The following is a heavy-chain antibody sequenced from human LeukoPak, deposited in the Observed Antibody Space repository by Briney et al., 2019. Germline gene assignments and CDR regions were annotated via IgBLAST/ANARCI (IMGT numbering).Heavy chain of an antibody. CDR3: ASSPPVTTSIIFDY. CDR2: INPNSGGT. V-gene: IGHV1-2*02. D-gene: IGHD4-17*01. CDR1: GYTFTSYG. J-gene: IGHJ4*02. Sequence: GASVKVSCKASGYTFTSYGISWVRQAPGQGLEWMGWINPNSGGTNYAQKFQGRVTMTRDTSISTAYMELSRLRSDDTAVYYCASSPPVTTSIIFDYWGRGTLVTVSS.